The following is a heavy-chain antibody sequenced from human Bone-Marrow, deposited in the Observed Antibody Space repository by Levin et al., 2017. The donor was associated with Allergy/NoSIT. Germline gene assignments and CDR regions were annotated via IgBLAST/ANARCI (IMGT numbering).Heavy chain of an antibody. CDR1: GFTFSDYY. CDR2: ISGTSSYT. CDR3: ARNYHGTVHYYYYMDV. D-gene: IGHD3-10*01. V-gene: IGHV3-11*06. Sequence: PGGSLRLSCAASGFTFSDYYMSWIRQAPGKGLEWVSYISGTSSYTNYADSVKGRFTIPRDNAKNSLYLQMNSLRAEDTAVYYCARNYHGTVHYYYYMDVWGKGTTVTVSS. J-gene: IGHJ6*03.